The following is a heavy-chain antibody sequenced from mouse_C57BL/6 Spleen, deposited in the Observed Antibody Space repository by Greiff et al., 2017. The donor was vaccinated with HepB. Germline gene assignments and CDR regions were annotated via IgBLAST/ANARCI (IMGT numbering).Heavy chain of an antibody. J-gene: IGHJ4*01. CDR2: IYPGSGNT. V-gene: IGHV1-66*01. Sequence: VQLQQSGPELVKPGASVKISCKASGYSFTSYYVHWVKQRPGQGLEWIGWIYPGSGNTKYNEKFKGKATLTADTSSSTAYMQLSSLTSEDSAVYYCARSTMDYWGQGTSVTVSS. CDR3: ARSTMDY. CDR1: GYSFTSYY.